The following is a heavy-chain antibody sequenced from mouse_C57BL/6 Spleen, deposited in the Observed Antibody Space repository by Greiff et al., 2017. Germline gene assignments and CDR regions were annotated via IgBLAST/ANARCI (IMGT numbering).Heavy chain of an antibody. V-gene: IGHV5-9*01. Sequence: EVKLVESGGGLVKPGGSLKLSCAASGFTFSSYTMSWVRQTPEKRLEWVATISGGGGNIYYPDSVKGRFTISRDNAKNTLYLQMSSLRSEDTALYYRARVTGNWYFDVWGTGTTVTVSS. D-gene: IGHD4-1*01. CDR1: GFTFSSYT. CDR3: ARVTGNWYFDV. CDR2: ISGGGGNI. J-gene: IGHJ1*03.